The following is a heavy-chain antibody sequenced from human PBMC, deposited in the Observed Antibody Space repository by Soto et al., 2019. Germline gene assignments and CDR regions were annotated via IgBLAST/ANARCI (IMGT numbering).Heavy chain of an antibody. J-gene: IGHJ4*02. CDR3: ARMNYYDTSGYPFDY. CDR1: GGYIISYC. Sequence: PSVTMSLTCTVAGGYIISYCWSWIRQHTGKGLEWIGYIYFRGTTNYNPSLKSRVTMSADTSKNQFSLKLNSVTAADTAVYYCARMNYYDTSGYPFDYWGQGMMVTVSS. CDR2: IYFRGTT. V-gene: IGHV4-59*01. D-gene: IGHD3-22*01.